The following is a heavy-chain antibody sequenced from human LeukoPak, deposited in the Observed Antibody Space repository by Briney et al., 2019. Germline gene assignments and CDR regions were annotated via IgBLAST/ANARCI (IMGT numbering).Heavy chain of an antibody. CDR1: GFTFSDYS. CDR2: ISSSSSYI. CDR3: ARDRFGIAAAGSDY. V-gene: IGHV3-21*01. D-gene: IGHD6-13*01. J-gene: IGHJ4*02. Sequence: GGSLRLSCAASGFTFSDYSMNWVRQAPGKGLEWVSSISSSSSYIYYADSVKGRFTISRDNSKNTLYLQMNSLRAEDTAVYYCARDRFGIAAAGSDYWGQGTLVTVSS.